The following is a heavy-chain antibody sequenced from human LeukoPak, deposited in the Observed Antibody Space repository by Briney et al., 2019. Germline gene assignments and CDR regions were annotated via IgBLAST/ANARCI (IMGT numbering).Heavy chain of an antibody. CDR1: GFTFSSYA. CDR2: ISGSGGST. CDR3: AKDYPGLNYYYYGMDV. V-gene: IGHV3-23*01. J-gene: IGHJ6*02. Sequence: GGSLRLSCAASGFTFSSYAMSWVRQAPGKGLEWVSAISGSGGSTYYADSVKGRFTISGDNSKNTLYLQMNSLRAEDTAVYYCAKDYPGLNYYYYGMDVWGQGTTVTVSS.